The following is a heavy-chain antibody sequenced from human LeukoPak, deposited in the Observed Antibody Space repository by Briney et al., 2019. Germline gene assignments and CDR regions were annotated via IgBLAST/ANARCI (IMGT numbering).Heavy chain of an antibody. CDR1: VYTFTGYY. D-gene: IGHD6-13*01. Sequence: ASVTVSCKASVYTFTGYYMHWVRQAPGQGLEWMGWINPNSGGTNYAQKFQDRVTMTRDTSISTAYMELSSLRSDDTAVYYCARLTRGAAGTGWFDPWGQGTLVTVSS. CDR3: ARLTRGAAGTGWFDP. CDR2: INPNSGGT. J-gene: IGHJ5*02. V-gene: IGHV1-2*02.